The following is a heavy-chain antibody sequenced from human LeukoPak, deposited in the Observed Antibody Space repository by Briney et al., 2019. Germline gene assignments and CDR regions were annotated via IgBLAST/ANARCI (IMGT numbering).Heavy chain of an antibody. CDR2: IIPILGIA. J-gene: IGHJ4*02. CDR3: AKDLGRGELERYFDY. D-gene: IGHD1-1*01. Sequence: SVKVSCKASGGTFSSYAISWVRQAPGQGLEWMGRIIPILGIANYAQKFQGRVTITADKSTSTAYMELSSLRSEDTAVYYCAKDLGRGELERYFDYWGQGTLVTVSS. CDR1: GGTFSSYA. V-gene: IGHV1-69*04.